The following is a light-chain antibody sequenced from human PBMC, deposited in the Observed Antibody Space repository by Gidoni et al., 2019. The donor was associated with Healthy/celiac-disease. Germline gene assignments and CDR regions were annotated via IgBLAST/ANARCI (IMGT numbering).Light chain of an antibody. CDR1: QSISSY. CDR2: AAC. V-gene: IGKV1-39*01. J-gene: IGKJ1*01. CDR3: QQSYSTPRT. Sequence: DIQMPQSPSSLSASVGDRVTITCRASQSISSYLNWYQQKPGKAPKLLIYAACSLQSGVTSRFSGSGSGTDCTLTISSLQTEDFATDYCQQSYSTPRTCGQGTKVEIK.